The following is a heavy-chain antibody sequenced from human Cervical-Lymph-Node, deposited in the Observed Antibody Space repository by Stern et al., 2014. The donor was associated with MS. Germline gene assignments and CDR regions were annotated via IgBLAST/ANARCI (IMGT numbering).Heavy chain of an antibody. CDR2: ISYDGNTK. V-gene: IGHV3-30*03. J-gene: IGHJ2*01. Sequence: VQLVESGGGVVQPGRSLRLSCAASGFTFSSYGMHWVRQAPGKGLEWVAAISYDGNTKYYADSVKSRFTISRDNSKNTLYLQINSLRAEDTTVYYCATGGGYTYGSGYFDLWGRGTLVSVSS. CDR3: ATGGGYTYGSGYFDL. CDR1: GFTFSSYG. D-gene: IGHD5-18*01.